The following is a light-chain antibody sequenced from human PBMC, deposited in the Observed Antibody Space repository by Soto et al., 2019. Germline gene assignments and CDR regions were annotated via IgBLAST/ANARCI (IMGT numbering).Light chain of an antibody. CDR1: RRISSW. CDR3: QQYNGYPWT. V-gene: IGKV1-5*01. CDR2: DAS. Sequence: DIQMTQSPSTLSASVGDRVTISCRASRRISSWLACYQQQPGNAPKLLVYDASTLQSGVPSRFSGNGSGTEFTITISRLQPEALANYFCQQYNGYPWTFGQGTRVGIK. J-gene: IGKJ1*01.